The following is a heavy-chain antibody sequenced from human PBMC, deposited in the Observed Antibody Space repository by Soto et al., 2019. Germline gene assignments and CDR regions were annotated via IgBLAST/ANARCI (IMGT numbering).Heavy chain of an antibody. CDR3: ARDRDYDILTGSSFDAFDI. J-gene: IGHJ3*02. CDR2: IKQDGSEK. V-gene: IGHV3-7*01. CDR1: GFTFSSYW. D-gene: IGHD3-9*01. Sequence: PGGSLRLSCAASGFTFSSYWMSRVRQAPGKGLEWVANIKQDGSEKYYVDSVKGRFTISRDNARNSLYLQMNSLRAEDTAVYYCARDRDYDILTGSSFDAFDIWGQGTMVTVSS.